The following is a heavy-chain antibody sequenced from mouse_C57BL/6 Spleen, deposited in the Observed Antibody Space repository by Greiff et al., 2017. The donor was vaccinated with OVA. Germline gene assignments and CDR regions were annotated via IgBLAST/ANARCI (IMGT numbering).Heavy chain of an antibody. CDR1: GFTFSSYA. D-gene: IGHD2-10*02. Sequence: EVMLVESGEGLVKPGGSLKLSCAASGFTFSSYAMSWVRQTPEKRLEWVAYISSGGDYIYYADTVKGRFTISRDNARNTLYLQMSSLKSEDTAMYYCTRESPYGNSHWYFDVWGTGTTVTVSS. J-gene: IGHJ1*03. CDR2: ISSGGDYI. CDR3: TRESPYGNSHWYFDV. V-gene: IGHV5-9-1*02.